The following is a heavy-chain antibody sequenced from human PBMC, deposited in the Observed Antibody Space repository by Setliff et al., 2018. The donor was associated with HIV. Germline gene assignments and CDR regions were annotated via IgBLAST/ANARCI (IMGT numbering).Heavy chain of an antibody. CDR3: ARRKLQDSTITTSNWFDS. CDR2: VYANGET. V-gene: IGHV4-4*09. D-gene: IGHD3-10*01. CDR1: GDSVSRYS. J-gene: IGHJ5*01. Sequence: PSETLSLTCTVSGDSVSRYSWNWIRQPPGKGQEWIGYVYANGETNYNPSLKSRVTMSADTSRNQFSLSLDSATAADTAVYFCARRKLQDSTITTSNWFDSWGQGILVTVSS.